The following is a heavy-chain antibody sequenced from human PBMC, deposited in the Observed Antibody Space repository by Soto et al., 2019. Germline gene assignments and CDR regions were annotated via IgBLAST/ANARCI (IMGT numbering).Heavy chain of an antibody. CDR2: INHSGST. CDR1: GGSFSGYY. D-gene: IGHD1-26*01. J-gene: IGHJ4*02. V-gene: IGHV4-34*01. Sequence: QVPLQQWGAGLLKPSETLSLTCAVYGGSFSGYYWSWIRQPPGKGLEWIGEINHSGSTNYNPSLKSRVTISVDTSKNQFSLKLSSVTAADTAVYYCARGLVGASIRLDYWGQGTLVTVSS. CDR3: ARGLVGASIRLDY.